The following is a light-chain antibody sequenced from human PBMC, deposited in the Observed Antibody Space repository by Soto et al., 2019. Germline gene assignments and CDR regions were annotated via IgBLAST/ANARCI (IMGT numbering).Light chain of an antibody. CDR2: EGS. J-gene: IGLJ7*01. Sequence: QSALTQPASVSGSPGQSITISCTGTSSDVGSYILVSWYQQHPGKAPKLMIYEGSKRTSGVSNRFYGSKSGNTASLTISGLQAEDEADYYCCSYAGSFAVFGGGTQLTVL. CDR3: CSYAGSFAV. V-gene: IGLV2-23*01. CDR1: SSDVGSYIL.